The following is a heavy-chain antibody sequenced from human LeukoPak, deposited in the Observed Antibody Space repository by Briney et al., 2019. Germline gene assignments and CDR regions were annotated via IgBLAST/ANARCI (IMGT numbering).Heavy chain of an antibody. J-gene: IGHJ4*02. CDR1: GFPFSSYS. V-gene: IGHV3-7*03. Sequence: GGSLRLSCAASGFPFSSYSMTWVRQAPGKGLEWVANIKPDGTTKFYVDSVKGRFTISRDNALNSLYLQMNSLRAEDTAIYYCAKDGDSSGYPYYFDYWGQGTLVTVSS. CDR2: IKPDGTTK. D-gene: IGHD3-22*01. CDR3: AKDGDSSGYPYYFDY.